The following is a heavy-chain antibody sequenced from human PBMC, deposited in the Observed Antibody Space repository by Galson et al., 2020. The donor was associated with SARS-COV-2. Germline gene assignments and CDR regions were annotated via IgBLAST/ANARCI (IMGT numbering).Heavy chain of an antibody. CDR1: GGSIGSHY. V-gene: IGHV4-59*11. CDR3: ARGAETAAGVFDL. J-gene: IGHJ4*02. CDR2: LYYSGSR. Sequence: SETLSLTCSVSGGSIGSHYWSWIRQPPGKGLEWIAYLYYSGSRNYNPSLQSRVTISIDTSKNKFSLNLRSVTAADTAVYYCARGAETAAGVFDLWGQGTLVTVSS. D-gene: IGHD6-13*01.